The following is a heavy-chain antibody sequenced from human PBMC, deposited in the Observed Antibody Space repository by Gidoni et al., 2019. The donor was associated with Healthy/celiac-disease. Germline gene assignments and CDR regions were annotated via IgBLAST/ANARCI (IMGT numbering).Heavy chain of an antibody. V-gene: IGHV3-23*01. Sequence: EVQLLESGGGLVQPGGSLILSCAASGLTFRSYAMSWVRQAPGKGLEWVSAISGSGGSTYYADSVKCRFTISRDNSKNTLYLQMNSLRAEDTAVYYCAKVNLAMVRGVQYYFDYWGQGTLVTVSS. J-gene: IGHJ4*02. D-gene: IGHD3-10*01. CDR1: GLTFRSYA. CDR2: ISGSGGST. CDR3: AKVNLAMVRGVQYYFDY.